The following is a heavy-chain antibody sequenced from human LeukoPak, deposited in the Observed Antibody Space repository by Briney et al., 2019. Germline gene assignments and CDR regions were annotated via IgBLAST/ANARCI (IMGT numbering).Heavy chain of an antibody. CDR2: IWYDGSNK. J-gene: IGHJ4*02. D-gene: IGHD3-10*01. CDR3: ARGTLWFGELSHNFDY. V-gene: IGHV3-33*01. Sequence: GGSLRLSCVACGFTFSSYGMHGVRPAPGKGLERVAVIWYDGSNKYYADSVKGRFTISRDNSKNTLYLQMVSLRAEDTAVYYCARGTLWFGELSHNFDYWGQGTLVTVSS. CDR1: GFTFSSYG.